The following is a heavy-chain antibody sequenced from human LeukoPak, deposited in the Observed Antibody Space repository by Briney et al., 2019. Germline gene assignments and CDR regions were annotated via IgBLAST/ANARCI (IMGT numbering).Heavy chain of an antibody. CDR1: GYTFTSYD. D-gene: IGHD3-22*01. CDR2: MNPNSGNT. CDR3: ARTEYYYDSSGYYLLDY. J-gene: IGHJ4*02. Sequence: ASVKVSCKASGYTFTSYDINWVRQATGQGLEWMGWMNPNSGNTGYAQKFQGRVTMTRNTSISTAYMELSSLRSEDTAVYYCARTEYYYDSSGYYLLDYWGQGTLVTVSS. V-gene: IGHV1-8*01.